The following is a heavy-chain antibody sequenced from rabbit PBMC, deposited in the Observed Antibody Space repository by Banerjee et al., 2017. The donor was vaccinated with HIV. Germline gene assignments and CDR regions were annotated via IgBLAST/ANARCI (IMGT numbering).Heavy chain of an antibody. J-gene: IGHJ4*01. D-gene: IGHD1-1*01. CDR2: IYTGSSGST. V-gene: IGHV1S45*01. Sequence: QEQLEESGGDLVKPEGSLTLTCTASGFSFSSSYYMCWVRQAPGKGLEWIACIYTGSSGSTYYASWAKGRFTVSKPSSTTVTLQMTSLTVADTATYFCARDEQASGGYVFNLWGPGTLVTVS. CDR1: GFSFSSSYY. CDR3: ARDEQASGGYVFNL.